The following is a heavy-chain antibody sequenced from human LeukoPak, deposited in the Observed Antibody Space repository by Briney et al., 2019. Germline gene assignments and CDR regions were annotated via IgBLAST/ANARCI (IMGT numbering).Heavy chain of an antibody. V-gene: IGHV3-11*03. CDR2: ISPGSSST. CDR3: ARGHKAMTY. CDR1: GFTFSDYV. J-gene: IGHJ4*02. Sequence: GGSLRLYCAASGFTFSDYVMSWIRQAPGKGLECVSYISPGSSSTNYADSVKGRFTISRDNAENYLYLQMNSLRAEDTAVYYCARGHKAMTYWGQGTLVTVSS.